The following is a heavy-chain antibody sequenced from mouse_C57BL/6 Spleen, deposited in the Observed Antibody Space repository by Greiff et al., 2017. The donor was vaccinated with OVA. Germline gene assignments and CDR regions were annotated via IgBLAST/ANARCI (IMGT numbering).Heavy chain of an antibody. CDR3: ARSRYDYDGGFAY. J-gene: IGHJ3*01. D-gene: IGHD2-4*01. CDR2: IYPGSGNT. Sequence: QVQLQQSGPELVKPGASVKISCKASGYSFTRYYIHWVKQRPGQGLEWIGWIYPGSGNTKYNEKFKGKATLTADTSSSTAYMQLSSLTSEDSAVYYCARSRYDYDGGFAYWVQGTLVTVSA. V-gene: IGHV1-66*01. CDR1: GYSFTRYY.